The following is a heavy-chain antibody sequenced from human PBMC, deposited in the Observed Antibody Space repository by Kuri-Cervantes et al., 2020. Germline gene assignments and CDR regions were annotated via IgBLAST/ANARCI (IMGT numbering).Heavy chain of an antibody. V-gene: IGHV3-30*19. CDR1: EFTFSSYG. J-gene: IGHJ6*03. D-gene: IGHD2-2*01. CDR3: ARDAGGGYCSSTSCYPYYYYYMDV. CDR2: ISYGGNNK. Sequence: GESLKISCAASEFTFSSYGMHWVRQAPGKGLEWVAVISYGGNNKYYADSVKGRFTIPRDNSKNTLYLQMNSLRAEDTAVYYCARDAGGGYCSSTSCYPYYYYYMDVWGKGTTVTVSS.